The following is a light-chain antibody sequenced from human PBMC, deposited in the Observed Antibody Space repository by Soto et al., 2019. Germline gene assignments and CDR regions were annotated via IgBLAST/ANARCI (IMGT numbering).Light chain of an antibody. V-gene: IGKV1-33*01. Sequence: DIQMTQSPSSLSASVGDRVTITCQASQDINNYLNWYQQKPGKAPKLLIYDASNLETGVASRFSGSGSGTDFTFTISSLQPEDIATYYCQQYDNFPTFGQGTRLETK. CDR1: QDINNY. CDR3: QQYDNFPT. J-gene: IGKJ5*01. CDR2: DAS.